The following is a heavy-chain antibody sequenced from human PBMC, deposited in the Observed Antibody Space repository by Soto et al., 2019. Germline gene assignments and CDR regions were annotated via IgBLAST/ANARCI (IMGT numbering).Heavy chain of an antibody. CDR1: GFTFSSYD. Sequence: GGSLRLSCAASGFTFSSYDMHWVRQATGKGLEWVSAIGTAGDTYYPGSVKGRFTISRENAKNSLYLQMNSLRAEDTAVYYCARGLTGLRPYYYYGMDVWGQGTTVTVSS. D-gene: IGHD4-17*01. CDR2: IGTAGDT. J-gene: IGHJ6*02. CDR3: ARGLTGLRPYYYYGMDV. V-gene: IGHV3-13*01.